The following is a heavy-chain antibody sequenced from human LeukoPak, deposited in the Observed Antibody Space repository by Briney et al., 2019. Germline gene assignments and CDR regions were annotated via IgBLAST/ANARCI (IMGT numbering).Heavy chain of an antibody. D-gene: IGHD3/OR15-3a*01. CDR2: INHNSGST. CDR3: ASYYDFWSRYYNY. CDR1: GYTFTGYY. Sequence: ASVSVSCKASGYTFTGYYRHWVRQAPGQGLEWMGWINHNSGSTNYAQKFQGRVTMTSNTSISTAYMELSRLRSDDTAVYYCASYYDFWSRYYNYWGQGTLDTVCS. V-gene: IGHV1-2*02. J-gene: IGHJ4*02.